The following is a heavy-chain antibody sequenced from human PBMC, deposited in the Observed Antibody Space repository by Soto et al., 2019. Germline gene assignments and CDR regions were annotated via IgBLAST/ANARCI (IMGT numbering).Heavy chain of an antibody. Sequence: ASVKVSCKASGYTFSSYAMHWVRQAPGQGLEWMGGIIPIFGTASYAQKFQGRVTITADKSTSTAYMELSSLRSEDTAVYYCAGEPAYDFWSGYYPLDYWGQGTLVTVSS. V-gene: IGHV1-69*06. CDR3: AGEPAYDFWSGYYPLDY. J-gene: IGHJ4*02. CDR1: GYTFSSYA. CDR2: IIPIFGTA. D-gene: IGHD3-3*01.